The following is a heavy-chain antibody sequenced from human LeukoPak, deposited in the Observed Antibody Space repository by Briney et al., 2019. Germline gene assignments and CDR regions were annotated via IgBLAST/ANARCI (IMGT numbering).Heavy chain of an antibody. CDR1: GGSFSGYY. CDR2: INHSGST. V-gene: IGHV4-34*01. D-gene: IGHD3-9*01. CDR3: ARSSPDYDISGAFHT. Sequence: SETLSLTCAVYGGSFSGYYWSWIRQPPGKGLEWIGEINHSGSTNYNPSLKSRVTISVDTSKNQFSLKLSSVTAADTAVYYCARSSPDYDISGAFHTWGQGTMVTVSS. J-gene: IGHJ3*02.